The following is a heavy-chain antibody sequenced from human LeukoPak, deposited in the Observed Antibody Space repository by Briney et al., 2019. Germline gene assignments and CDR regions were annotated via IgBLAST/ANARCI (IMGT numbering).Heavy chain of an antibody. CDR1: GFTFSSYA. CDR3: ARDSGSGWVFDY. Sequence: PGGSLRLSCAASGFTFSSYAMHWVRQAPGKGLEWVAVISYDGSNKYYADSVKGRFTISRDNSKNTLYLQMNSLRAEDTAVYYCARDSGSGWVFDYWGQGTLVTVSS. D-gene: IGHD6-19*01. J-gene: IGHJ4*02. CDR2: ISYDGSNK. V-gene: IGHV3-30-3*01.